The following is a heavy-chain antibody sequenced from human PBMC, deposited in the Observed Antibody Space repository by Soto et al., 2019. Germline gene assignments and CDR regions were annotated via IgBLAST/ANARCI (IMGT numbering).Heavy chain of an antibody. D-gene: IGHD2-2*01. CDR2: INSDASHT. Sequence: EVQLVESGGGLVQPGGSLRLSCAASGFTFSTYWMHWIRQVPGKGLEWVSRINSDASHTYYADSVKGRFTISRDNSKNTLHLEMNSLRAEDTAVYYCVRDGPCITTSSYANWFDPWGQGTLVTVSS. CDR1: GFTFSTYW. J-gene: IGHJ5*02. CDR3: VRDGPCITTSSYANWFDP. V-gene: IGHV3-74*01.